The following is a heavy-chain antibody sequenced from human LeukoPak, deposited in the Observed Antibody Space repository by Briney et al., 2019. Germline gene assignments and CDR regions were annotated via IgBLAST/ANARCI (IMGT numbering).Heavy chain of an antibody. CDR2: INPNSGGT. J-gene: IGHJ2*01. CDR3: ARGRVTVASDWYFDL. V-gene: IGHV1-2*02. Sequence: GASVKVSCKASGYTFTGYYMHWVRQAPGQGLEWMGWINPNSGGTNYAQKFQGRVTMTRDTSISTAYMELSRLRSDDTAVYYCARGRVTVASDWYFDLWGRGTLVTVSS. CDR1: GYTFTGYY. D-gene: IGHD5-12*01.